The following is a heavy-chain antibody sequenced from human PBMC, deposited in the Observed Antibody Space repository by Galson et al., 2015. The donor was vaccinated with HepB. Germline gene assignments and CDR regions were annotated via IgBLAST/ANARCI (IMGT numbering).Heavy chain of an antibody. Sequence: SVKVSCKASGYTFTSCAMNWVRQAPGQGLEWMGWINTNTGNPTYAQGFTGRFVFSLDTSVSTAYLQISSLKAEDTAVYYCARGQRIIRFLEWLSDYYYYYMDVWGKGTTVTVSS. CDR3: ARGQRIIRFLEWLSDYYYYYMDV. D-gene: IGHD3-3*01. V-gene: IGHV7-4-1*02. CDR1: GYTFTSCA. J-gene: IGHJ6*03. CDR2: INTNTGNP.